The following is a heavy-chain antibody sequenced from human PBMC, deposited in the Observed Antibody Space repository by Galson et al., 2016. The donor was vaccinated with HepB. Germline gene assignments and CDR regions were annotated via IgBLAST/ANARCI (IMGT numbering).Heavy chain of an antibody. CDR2: INPSSGGT. CDR1: GYNFIDYY. J-gene: IGHJ4*02. CDR3: ARARNLAMAGTSYYFDN. Sequence: SVKVSCKASGYNFIDYYIQWVRQAPGQGLEWMGWINPSSGGTGYAQNLQGRVTMTTDTATTTAYMEVRNLRSDDTAVYYCARARNLAMAGTSYYFDNWGQGTLITVSS. V-gene: IGHV1-2*02. D-gene: IGHD6-19*01.